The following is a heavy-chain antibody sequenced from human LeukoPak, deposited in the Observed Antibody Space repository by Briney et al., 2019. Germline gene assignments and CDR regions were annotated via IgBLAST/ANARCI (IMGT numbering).Heavy chain of an antibody. D-gene: IGHD4-17*01. CDR1: GFTFRSYS. V-gene: IGHV3-48*04. J-gene: IGHJ4*02. CDR2: ISSSSSTI. Sequence: PGGSLRLSCAASGFTFRSYSMNWVRQAPGKGLEWVSYISSSSSTIYYADSVKGRFTISRDNAKNSLYLQMNSLRAGDTAVYYCARDYGDYDYWGQGTLVTVSS. CDR3: ARDYGDYDY.